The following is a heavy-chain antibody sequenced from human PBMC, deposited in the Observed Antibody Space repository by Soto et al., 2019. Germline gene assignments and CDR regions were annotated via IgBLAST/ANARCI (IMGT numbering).Heavy chain of an antibody. J-gene: IGHJ5*02. CDR3: VRGRSTENP. CDR1: GFIFSDSW. Sequence: EVQLVESGGGLVQPGGSLRLSCAGSGFIFSDSWMSWVRQSPGRGLEWVTNINEDGSQQYYVGSVKGRFTISRDNARQSVYLQMNSLRVDDTAVYFCVRGRSTENPWGQGTVVTVSS. V-gene: IGHV3-7*01. CDR2: INEDGSQQ.